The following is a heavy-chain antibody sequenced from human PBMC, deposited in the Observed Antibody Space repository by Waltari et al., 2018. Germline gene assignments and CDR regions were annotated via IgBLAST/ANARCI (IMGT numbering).Heavy chain of an antibody. Sequence: QVQLVQSGADVLKPGSSVKVPCQASGYTFINYAINSVRQAAGQGLEWMGGVNTNTGATAQAQKIQDRITKPWYKSISVAYMELTNMISAETAVLHCARGRDVVANLDYHWFDPWGQGTLVTVSA. CDR1: GYTFINYA. CDR3: ARGRDVVANLDYHWFDP. CDR2: VNTNTGAT. J-gene: IGHJ5*02. D-gene: IGHD5-12*01. V-gene: IGHV1-8*02.